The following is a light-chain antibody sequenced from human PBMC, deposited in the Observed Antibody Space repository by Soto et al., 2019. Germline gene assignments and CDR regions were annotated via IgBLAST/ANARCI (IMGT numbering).Light chain of an antibody. CDR3: VAWDDSLSGGYV. V-gene: IGLV1-44*01. J-gene: IGLJ1*01. CDR1: SSNIGRNT. CDR2: GDH. Sequence: QAVVTQPPSTSGTPGQRVTISCSGSSSNIGRNTVNWYQQLPGTAPKLLIYGDHQRPSGVPDRFSGSKSGTSASLAISGLQSEDEGDYYCVAWDDSLSGGYVFGSGTKVTVL.